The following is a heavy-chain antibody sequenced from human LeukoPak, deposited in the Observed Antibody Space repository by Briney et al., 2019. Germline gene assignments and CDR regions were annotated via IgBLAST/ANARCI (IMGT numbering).Heavy chain of an antibody. D-gene: IGHD4-17*01. CDR3: ARERHPTDYGDSKSYYYYGMDV. V-gene: IGHV1-69*13. CDR2: IIPIFGTA. CDR1: GGTFSSYA. Sequence: ASVKVSCKTSGGTFSSYAISWVRQAPGQGLEWMGGIIPIFGTANYAQKFQGRVTITADESTSTAHMELSSLRSEDTAVYYCARERHPTDYGDSKSYYYYGMDVWGQGTTVTVSS. J-gene: IGHJ6*02.